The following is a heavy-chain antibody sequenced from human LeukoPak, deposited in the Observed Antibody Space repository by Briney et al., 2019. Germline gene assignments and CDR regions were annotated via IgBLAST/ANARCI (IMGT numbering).Heavy chain of an antibody. V-gene: IGHV4-39*07. J-gene: IGHJ5*02. D-gene: IGHD1-26*01. Sequence: SETLSLTCTVSGGPICSIIYYWGWIRQPPGKGLEWIGSIYYSGSTYYNPSLKSRVTISLDTSKNQFSLKLSSVTAADTAVYYCARIWEGSFNWFDPWGQGTLVTVSS. CDR1: GGPICSIIYY. CDR3: ARIWEGSFNWFDP. CDR2: IYYSGST.